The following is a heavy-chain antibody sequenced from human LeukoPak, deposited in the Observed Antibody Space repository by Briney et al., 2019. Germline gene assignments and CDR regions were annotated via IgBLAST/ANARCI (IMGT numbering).Heavy chain of an antibody. D-gene: IGHD3-3*01. CDR2: ISGSGGST. J-gene: IGHJ4*02. CDR1: GFTFSSYA. V-gene: IGHV3-23*01. CDR3: AKDGDYDFWSGYFGPYYFDY. Sequence: GGSLRLSCAASGFTFSSYAMSWVRQAPGKGLEWVSAISGSGGSTYYADSVKGRFTISRDNSKNTLYLQMNSLRAEDTAVYYCAKDGDYDFWSGYFGPYYFDYWGQGTLVTVSS.